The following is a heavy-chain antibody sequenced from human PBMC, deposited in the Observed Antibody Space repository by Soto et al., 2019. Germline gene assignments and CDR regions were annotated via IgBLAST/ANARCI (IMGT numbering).Heavy chain of an antibody. Sequence: ASVKVSCKASGYTFTSYYMHWVRQAPGQGLEWMGIINPSGGSTSYAQKFQGRVTMTRDTSTSTVYMELSSLRSEDTAVYYCARDGQFGVVIIGTRSWPVDYWGQGTLVTVS. CDR1: GYTFTSYY. CDR2: INPSGGST. CDR3: ARDGQFGVVIIGTRSWPVDY. D-gene: IGHD3-3*01. V-gene: IGHV1-46*03. J-gene: IGHJ4*02.